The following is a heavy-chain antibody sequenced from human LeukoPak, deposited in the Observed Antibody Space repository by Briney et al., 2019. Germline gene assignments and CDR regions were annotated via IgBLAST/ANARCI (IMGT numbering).Heavy chain of an antibody. CDR2: VWYDGSDK. D-gene: IGHD1-26*01. V-gene: IGHV3-30*02. J-gene: IGHJ6*02. CDR1: GFTFSSSV. CDR3: TRQVDSGSYDYYGMDV. Sequence: GGSLRLSCAASGFTFSSSVMHWVRQAPGKGLEWVAFVWYDGSDKYNADSVKGRFTISRDTSKNTLYLQMNSLRPEDTAVYYCTRQVDSGSYDYYGMDVWGQGTTVTVSS.